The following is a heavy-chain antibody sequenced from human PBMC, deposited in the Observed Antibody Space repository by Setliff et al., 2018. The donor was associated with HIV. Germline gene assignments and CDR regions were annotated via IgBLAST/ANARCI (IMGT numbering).Heavy chain of an antibody. J-gene: IGHJ4*02. D-gene: IGHD6-13*01. CDR3: ARGQHSSTWGALFDY. CDR1: GYSISSGYY. Sequence: SETLSLTCAVSGYSISSGYYWGWIRQPPGKGLEWIGSIYHSGSSYYSPSLKSRVTLFLDTSKNQFSLTLNSLTAADTAVYYCARGQHSSTWGALFDYWGQGTLVTVSS. CDR2: IYHSGSS. V-gene: IGHV4-38-2*01.